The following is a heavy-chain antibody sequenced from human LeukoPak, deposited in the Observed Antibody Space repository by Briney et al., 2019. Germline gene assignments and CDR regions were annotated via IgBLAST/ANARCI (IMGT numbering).Heavy chain of an antibody. Sequence: SETLSLTCAVYGGSFSGYYWSWIRQPPGKGLEWIGEINHSGSTNYNPSLKSRVTISVDTSKNQCSLKLSSVTAADTAVYYCARGYGSGPVLIWGQGTMVTVSS. CDR1: GGSFSGYY. D-gene: IGHD3-10*01. V-gene: IGHV4-34*01. CDR3: ARGYGSGPVLI. J-gene: IGHJ3*02. CDR2: INHSGST.